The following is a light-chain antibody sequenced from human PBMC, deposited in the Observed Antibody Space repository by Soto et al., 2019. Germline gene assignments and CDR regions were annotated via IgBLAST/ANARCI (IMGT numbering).Light chain of an antibody. CDR2: AAS. J-gene: IGKJ3*01. CDR3: QQSYSTS. CDR1: QSISSY. Sequence: DIQMTQSPSSLSASVGDRVTITCRARQSISSYLNWYQQKPGKAPKLLIYAASSLQSGVPSMFSGSGSGTDFTLTISSLQPEDFATYYCQQSYSTSFGPGTKVDIK. V-gene: IGKV1-39*01.